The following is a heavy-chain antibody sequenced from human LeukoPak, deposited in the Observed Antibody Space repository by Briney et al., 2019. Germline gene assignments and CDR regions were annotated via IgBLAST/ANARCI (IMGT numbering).Heavy chain of an antibody. CDR2: ISGSGGST. V-gene: IGHV3-23*01. CDR1: GFTFSSYA. CDR3: AKDGLRQGTVEMATTNDY. Sequence: PGGSLRLSCAASGFTFSSYAMSWVRQAPGKGLEWVSAISGSGGSTYYADSVKGRFTISRDNSKNTLYLQMNSLRAEDTAVYYCAKDGLRQGTVEMATTNDYWGQGTLVTVSS. J-gene: IGHJ4*02. D-gene: IGHD5-24*01.